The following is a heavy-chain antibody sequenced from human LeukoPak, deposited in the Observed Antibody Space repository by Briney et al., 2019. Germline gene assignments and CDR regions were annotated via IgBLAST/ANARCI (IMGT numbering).Heavy chain of an antibody. CDR1: GYTFTEHF. CDR2: IHPASANT. D-gene: IGHD1-7*01. V-gene: IGHV1-2*04. Sequence: ASVKVSCKASGYTFTEHFIHWVRQAPGQGLQYMGWIHPASANTVYAQMFHGWVTLTRDTPATTTYMELSGLRSDDTAVYYCARDLRPANLWGQGTLVTVSS. J-gene: IGHJ4*02. CDR3: ARDLRPANL.